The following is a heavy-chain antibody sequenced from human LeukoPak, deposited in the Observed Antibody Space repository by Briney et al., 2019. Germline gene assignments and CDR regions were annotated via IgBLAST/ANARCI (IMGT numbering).Heavy chain of an antibody. D-gene: IGHD2-2*01. V-gene: IGHV3-21*01. CDR1: GFTLSTFD. Sequence: GGSLRLSCAASGFTLSTFDMNWVRQAPGKGLEWVSSIGTSSRYIYYRDSVKGRFTISRDDAKNSLYLQMNSLRVEDTAVYYCARADCSGSTCYLRRSWFDPWGQGTLVTVSS. J-gene: IGHJ5*02. CDR3: ARADCSGSTCYLRRSWFDP. CDR2: IGTSSRYI.